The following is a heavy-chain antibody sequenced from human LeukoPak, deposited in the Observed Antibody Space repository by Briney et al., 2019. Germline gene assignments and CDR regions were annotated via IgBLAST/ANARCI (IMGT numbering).Heavy chain of an antibody. CDR1: GYTFTGYY. Sequence: ASVKVSCKASGYTFTGYYMHWVRQAPGQGLEWMGWINPNSGGTNYAQKFQGRVTMTRDTSISTAYMELSRLRSDDTAVYYCARDSRSLSDYSSSWYYLFHFDYWGQGTLVTVSS. D-gene: IGHD6-13*01. J-gene: IGHJ4*02. CDR2: INPNSGGT. CDR3: ARDSRSLSDYSSSWYYLFHFDY. V-gene: IGHV1-2*02.